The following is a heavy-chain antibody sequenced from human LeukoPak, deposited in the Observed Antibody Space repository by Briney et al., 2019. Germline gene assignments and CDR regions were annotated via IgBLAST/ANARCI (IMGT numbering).Heavy chain of an antibody. D-gene: IGHD3-22*01. J-gene: IGHJ4*02. V-gene: IGHV1-24*01. Sequence: ASVKLSCKISGHALSDLSIHWVRQAPGRGPEWMGGFDPEVGDKMHAQKFQGRVTITTDESTSTAYMELSSLRSEDTAVYYCARSPGWSSGHLDYWGQGTLVTVSS. CDR3: ARSPGWSSGHLDY. CDR2: FDPEVGDK. CDR1: GHALSDLS.